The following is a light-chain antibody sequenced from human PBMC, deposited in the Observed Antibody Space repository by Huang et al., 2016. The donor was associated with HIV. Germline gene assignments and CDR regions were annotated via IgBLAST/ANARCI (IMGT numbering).Light chain of an antibody. Sequence: EIVMKQCQATLSVSPGERATLSCRDTQSVSIDLAGYQQRGGQAPRLLIYGASTRATGIPARFSGSGSGTEFTLTISSLQSEDFAVYYCQQYNNWPWTFGQGTKVEIE. CDR2: GAS. J-gene: IGKJ1*01. V-gene: IGKV3-15*01. CDR1: QSVSID. CDR3: QQYNNWPWT.